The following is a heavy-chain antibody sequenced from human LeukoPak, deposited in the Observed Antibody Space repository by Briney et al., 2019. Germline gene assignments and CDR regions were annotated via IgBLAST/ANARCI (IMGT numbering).Heavy chain of an antibody. CDR2: IYTSGST. J-gene: IGHJ4*02. CDR3: ARDHVHCSGGTCYSFAY. Sequence: PSETLSLTCTVSGGSISSYYWSWIRQPAGKGLEWIGRIYTSGSTNYNPSLKSRVTISVDKSKNQFSLKLSSVTAADTAVYYCARDHVHCSGGTCYSFAYWGQGTLVTVSS. CDR1: GGSISSYY. V-gene: IGHV4-4*07. D-gene: IGHD2-15*01.